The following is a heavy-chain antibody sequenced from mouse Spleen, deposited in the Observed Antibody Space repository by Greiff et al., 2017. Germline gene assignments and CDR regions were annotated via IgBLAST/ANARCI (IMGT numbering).Heavy chain of an antibody. CDR1: GYAFSSYW. V-gene: IGHV1-80*01. Sequence: QVQLQQSGAELVKPGASVKISCKASGYAFSSYWMNWVKQRPGKGLEWIGQIYPGDGDTNYNGKFKGKATLTADKSSSTAYMQLSSLTSEDSAVYFCARGYKDYAMDYWGQGTPVTVSS. D-gene: IGHD1-3*01. CDR2: IYPGDGDT. CDR3: ARGYKDYAMDY. J-gene: IGHJ4*01.